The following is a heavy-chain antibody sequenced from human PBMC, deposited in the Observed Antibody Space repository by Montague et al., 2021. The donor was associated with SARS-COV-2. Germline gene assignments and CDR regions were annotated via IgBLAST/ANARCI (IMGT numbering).Heavy chain of an antibody. CDR2: IYQSGST. Sequence: SETLSLTCAVPGDSIMTTNWWSWVRQPPGKGLEWIGEIYQSGSTNYIPSLKSRVTMSIDKSKNQFSLELNSVTAADTALYYCVRAGGLDNRPPVWGQGALVIVSS. CDR3: VRAGGLDNRPPV. V-gene: IGHV4-4*02. J-gene: IGHJ4*02. CDR1: GDSIMTTNW. D-gene: IGHD3/OR15-3a*01.